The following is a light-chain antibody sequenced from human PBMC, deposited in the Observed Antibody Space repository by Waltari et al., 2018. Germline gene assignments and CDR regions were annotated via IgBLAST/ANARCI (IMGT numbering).Light chain of an antibody. CDR1: DSNIGDNV. V-gene: IGLV1-44*01. CDR2: RND. J-gene: IGLJ3*02. CDR3: ATWDDGLGGVWV. Sequence: QSVLTQPPSASATPVHRVIISCSGSDSNIGDNVVNWYQQLPGTAPKLLIYRNDLRPSGVPDRVSASKSGTSASLAISGLQSEDEADYYCATWDDGLGGVWVFGGGTKVTVL.